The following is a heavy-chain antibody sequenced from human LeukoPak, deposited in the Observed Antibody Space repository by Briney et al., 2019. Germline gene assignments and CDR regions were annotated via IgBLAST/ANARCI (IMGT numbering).Heavy chain of an antibody. CDR3: ATGRWGSKPSAFEL. D-gene: IGHD7-27*01. V-gene: IGHV3-23*01. Sequence: GGSLRLSCAASGFTFSSYSMSWVRQAPGKGLEWVSGISDSGGSTSYADSATGRFRFSIDNSRDTLYLQMNSLRAEDTAVYYCATGRWGSKPSAFELWGRGTLVMVSS. CDR2: ISDSGGST. J-gene: IGHJ2*01. CDR1: GFTFSSYS.